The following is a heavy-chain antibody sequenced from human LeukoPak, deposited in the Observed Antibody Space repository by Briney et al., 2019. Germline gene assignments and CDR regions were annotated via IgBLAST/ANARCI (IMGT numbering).Heavy chain of an antibody. Sequence: GGSLRLSCAASGFTFDDYGMSWVRQAPGKGLEWVSSISASGGRTYYADSVKGRFTISRDNSKNTLYLQMNSLRAQDTAVYYCARGGLGNFDWGQGTLVTVSS. CDR1: GFTFDDYG. D-gene: IGHD4-23*01. V-gene: IGHV3-23*01. CDR3: ARGGLGNFD. J-gene: IGHJ4*02. CDR2: ISASGGRT.